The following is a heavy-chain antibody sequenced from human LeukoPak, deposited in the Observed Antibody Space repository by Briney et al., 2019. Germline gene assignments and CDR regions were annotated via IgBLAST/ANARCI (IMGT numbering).Heavy chain of an antibody. J-gene: IGHJ4*02. Sequence: PGGSLRLSCAASGFTFSSYSMNWVRQAPGKGLEWVSSISSSSSYIYYADSVKGRFTISRDNAKKSLYLQMNSLRAEDTAVYYCARAQWRTFGGVIAPFDYWGQGTLVTVSS. CDR3: ARAQWRTFGGVIAPFDY. V-gene: IGHV3-21*01. CDR1: GFTFSSYS. D-gene: IGHD3-16*02. CDR2: ISSSSSYI.